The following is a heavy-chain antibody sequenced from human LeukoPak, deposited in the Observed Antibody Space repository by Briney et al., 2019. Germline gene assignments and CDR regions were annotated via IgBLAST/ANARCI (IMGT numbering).Heavy chain of an antibody. CDR3: AKGRGYCTSTSCHTYFFDY. CDR2: ISGSGGST. J-gene: IGHJ4*02. Sequence: PGGSLRLSCAASGFTFSSYAMSWVRQAPGKGLEWVSAISGSGGSTYYADSVKGRFTISRDNSKNTLYLQLNSLRAEDTAVYYCAKGRGYCTSTSCHTYFFDYWGQGTLVTVSS. D-gene: IGHD2-2*02. V-gene: IGHV3-23*01. CDR1: GFTFSSYA.